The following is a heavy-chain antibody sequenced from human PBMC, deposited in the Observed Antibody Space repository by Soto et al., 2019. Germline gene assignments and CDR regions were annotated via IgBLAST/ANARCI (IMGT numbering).Heavy chain of an antibody. CDR2: INHSGST. Sequence: SETLSLTCAVYGGSFSGYYWSWIRQPPGKGLEWIGEINHSGSTNYNPSLKSRVTISVDTSKNQFSLKLSSVTAAATAVYYCARGGASLRYCSSTSCSDFDYWGQGTLVTVSS. CDR1: GGSFSGYY. J-gene: IGHJ4*02. CDR3: ARGGASLRYCSSTSCSDFDY. D-gene: IGHD2-2*01. V-gene: IGHV4-34*01.